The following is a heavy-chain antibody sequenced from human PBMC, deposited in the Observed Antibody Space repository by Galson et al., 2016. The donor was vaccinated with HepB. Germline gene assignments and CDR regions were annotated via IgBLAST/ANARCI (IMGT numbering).Heavy chain of an antibody. CDR2: MNPANSDI. V-gene: IGHV5-51*01. CDR1: GYSFTTYW. J-gene: IGHJ4*02. Sequence: QSGAEVKKPGESLRISCKGSGYSFTTYWIAWVRQMPGKGLEWMGIMNPANSDIKYSPSFEGQVTMSTDKSINKAYLQWSSLKASDTAIYYCARRQLGGFARGGHFDSWGQGTLVTVSA. D-gene: IGHD3-16*01. CDR3: ARRQLGGFARGGHFDS.